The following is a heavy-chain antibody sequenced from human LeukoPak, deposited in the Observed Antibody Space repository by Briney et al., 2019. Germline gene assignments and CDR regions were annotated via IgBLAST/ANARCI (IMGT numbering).Heavy chain of an antibody. CDR2: IYTSGST. CDR3: ASGGYYYGSGYYYYMDV. Sequence: PSETLSLTCTVSGDSITRSDYYWSWIRQPAGKGLEWIGRIYTSGSTNYNPSLKSRVTISVDTSKNQFSLKLSSVTAADTAVYYCASGGYYYGSGYYYYMDVWGKGTTVTISS. D-gene: IGHD3-10*01. V-gene: IGHV4-61*02. CDR1: GDSITRSDYY. J-gene: IGHJ6*03.